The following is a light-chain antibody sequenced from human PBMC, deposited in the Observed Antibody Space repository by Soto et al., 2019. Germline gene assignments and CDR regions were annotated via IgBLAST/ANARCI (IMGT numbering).Light chain of an antibody. J-gene: IGKJ1*01. CDR2: GAS. Sequence: EIVLTQSPGTLSLSPWERATLSCRASQSVSSNFLAWYQQKPGQAPRLLIYGASSRATGIPDRFSGSGSGTEFTLTISSLQSEDFAVYYCQQYNNWPRTFGQGTKVDIK. V-gene: IGKV3D-15*01. CDR3: QQYNNWPRT. CDR1: QSVSSN.